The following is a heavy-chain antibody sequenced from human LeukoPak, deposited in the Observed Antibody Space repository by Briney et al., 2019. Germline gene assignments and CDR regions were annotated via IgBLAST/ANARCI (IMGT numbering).Heavy chain of an antibody. CDR1: GFTFDDYG. CDR3: AKDLSCRTTSCYKRGANWFDP. Sequence: GGSLRLSCEGSGFTFDDYGMSWVRHAPGKGLEWVSGISWNGGSTGYADSVKGRFTISRDNAKNSLYLQMNSLRAEDTAIYYCAKDLSCRTTSCYKRGANWFDPWGQGTLVTVSS. V-gene: IGHV3-20*04. CDR2: ISWNGGST. J-gene: IGHJ5*02. D-gene: IGHD2-2*02.